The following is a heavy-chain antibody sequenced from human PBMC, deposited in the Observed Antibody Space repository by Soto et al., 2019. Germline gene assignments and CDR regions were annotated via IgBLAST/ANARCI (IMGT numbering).Heavy chain of an antibody. CDR1: GGTFSSYT. J-gene: IGHJ4*02. CDR2: IIPILGIA. Sequence: QVQLVQSGAEVKKPGSSVKVSCKAAGGTFSSYTISWVRQAPGQGLEWMGRIIPILGIANYAQKFQGRVTSTADKSTSTGDMELSSLRSEDTAGYSCVRERGGAAPVDYWGQGTLVTVSS. CDR3: VRERGGAAPVDY. D-gene: IGHD6-6*01. V-gene: IGHV1-69*08.